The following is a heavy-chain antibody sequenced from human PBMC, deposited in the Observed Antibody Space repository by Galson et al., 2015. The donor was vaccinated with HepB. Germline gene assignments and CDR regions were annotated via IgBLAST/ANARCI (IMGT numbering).Heavy chain of an antibody. CDR2: INAGNGNA. Sequence: SVKVSCKASGYTFTNYAMHWVRQAPGHRLEWMGWINAGNGNAKYSQKFQGRVTITRDTSASTAYMELSSLRSEDTAVYYCASDSNRGSYYFEYWGQGTLVTVSS. V-gene: IGHV1-3*01. CDR3: ASDSNRGSYYFEY. CDR1: GYTFTNYA. J-gene: IGHJ4*02. D-gene: IGHD1-26*01.